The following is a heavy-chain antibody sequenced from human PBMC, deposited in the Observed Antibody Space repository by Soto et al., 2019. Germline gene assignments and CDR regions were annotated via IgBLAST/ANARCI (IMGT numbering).Heavy chain of an antibody. CDR3: ASDWSPATMVVAEYFFAF. D-gene: IGHD2-15*01. Sequence: GLEWMGWINPNSGGTNYAQKFQGWVTMTRDTSISTAYMELSRLRSDDTAVYYCASDWSPATMVVAEYFFAFWGQRTLVTVSS. V-gene: IGHV1-2*04. CDR2: INPNSGGT. J-gene: IGHJ4*02.